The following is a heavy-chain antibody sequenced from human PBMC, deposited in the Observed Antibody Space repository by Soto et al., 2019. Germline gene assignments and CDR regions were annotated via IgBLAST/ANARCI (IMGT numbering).Heavy chain of an antibody. CDR3: ARDLPMLSVFDP. CDR1: GGSISSSSYS. J-gene: IGHJ5*02. V-gene: IGHV4-39*07. D-gene: IGHD3-10*02. CDR2: IYHSGST. Sequence: SETLSLTLTVSGGSISSSSYSWRWIRQPPGKGLEWIGSIYHSGSTNYNPSLKSRVTMSVDASKDQFSLKLSSVTAADTAVYYCARDLPMLSVFDPGGQGTLVTVSS.